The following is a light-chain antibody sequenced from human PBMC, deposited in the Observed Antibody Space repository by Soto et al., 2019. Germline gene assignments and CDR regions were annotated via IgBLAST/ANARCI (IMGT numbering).Light chain of an antibody. CDR3: SSYTSSSLYV. J-gene: IGLJ1*01. CDR2: DVS. V-gene: IGLV2-14*01. Sequence: SVLTQPASVSGSPGQSITISCTGTSSDVGGYIYVSWYQQHPGKAPKLMIYDVSNRPSGVSNRFSGSKSGNTASLTISGLQAEDEADYYCSSYTSSSLYVFGTGTKVTV. CDR1: SSDVGGYIY.